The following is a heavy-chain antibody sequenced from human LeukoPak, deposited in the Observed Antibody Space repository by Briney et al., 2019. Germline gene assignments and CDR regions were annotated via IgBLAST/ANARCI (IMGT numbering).Heavy chain of an antibody. J-gene: IGHJ4*02. Sequence: TLSLTCTVSGGSISSGGYYWSWIRQHPGKGLEWIGYIYYSGSTYYNPSLKSRVTISVDTSKNQFSLKLSSVTAADTAVYYCARVPRGFGDRYYFDYWGQGTLVTVSS. CDR1: GGSISSGGYY. D-gene: IGHD3-10*01. CDR3: ARVPRGFGDRYYFDY. CDR2: IYYSGST. V-gene: IGHV4-31*03.